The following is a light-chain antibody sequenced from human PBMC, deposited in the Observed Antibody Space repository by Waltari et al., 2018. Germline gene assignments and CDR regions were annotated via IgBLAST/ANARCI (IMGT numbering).Light chain of an antibody. CDR3: SAWDYNLNAYV. CDR2: RDN. V-gene: IGLV10-54*04. J-gene: IGLJ1*01. Sequence: QAGLTQPPSVSKGLRQTATPTCTGTSNNVGNPGAAWLQQRQGHPPQLLSDRDNARPSGISERFSASRSGNTASLTITGLQPEDEADYYCSAWDYNLNAYVFGTGTKVTVL. CDR1: SNNVGNPG.